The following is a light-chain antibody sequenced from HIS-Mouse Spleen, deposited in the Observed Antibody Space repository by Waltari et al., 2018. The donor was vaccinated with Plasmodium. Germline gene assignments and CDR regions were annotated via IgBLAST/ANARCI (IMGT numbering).Light chain of an antibody. J-gene: IGKJ3*01. Sequence: EIVITPSTATLSVSPEYRATLSCRASQSVSSNLAWYQQKPGQAPRLLSYGASTRATGIPARFSGSGSGTEFTLTISSLQSEDFAVYYCQQYNNWSFTFGPGTKVDIK. V-gene: IGKV3-15*01. CDR2: GAS. CDR3: QQYNNWSFT. CDR1: QSVSSN.